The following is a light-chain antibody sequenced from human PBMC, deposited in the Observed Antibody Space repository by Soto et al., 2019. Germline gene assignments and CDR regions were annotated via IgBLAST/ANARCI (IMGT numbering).Light chain of an antibody. CDR1: QSVLYSSNNKNY. V-gene: IGKV4-1*01. CDR2: WAS. J-gene: IGKJ4*01. CDR3: QQYYTTPLT. Sequence: DIVMTQSPDSLAVSLGERATINCKSSQSVLYSSNNKNYFGWYQQKAGQPPKLLIYWASTRESGVPDRFSGSGSGTDFTLTISSLQAEDVAVYYCQQYYTTPLTFGGGTKVDIK.